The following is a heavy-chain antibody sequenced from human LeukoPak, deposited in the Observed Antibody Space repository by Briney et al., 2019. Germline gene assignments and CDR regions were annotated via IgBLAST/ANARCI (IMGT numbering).Heavy chain of an antibody. CDR3: ARGQAAAGRRTGWWCDP. CDR2: INHSGST. V-gene: IGHV4-34*01. J-gene: IGHJ5*02. Sequence: SETLSLTCAVYGGPFSGYYWSWIRQPPGKGLEWIGEINHSGSTNYNPPLKSRVAISVDTSKNQFSLKLNSVTAADTAVYYCARGQAAAGRRTGWWCDPWGQGTLVTVSS. D-gene: IGHD6-13*01. CDR1: GGPFSGYY.